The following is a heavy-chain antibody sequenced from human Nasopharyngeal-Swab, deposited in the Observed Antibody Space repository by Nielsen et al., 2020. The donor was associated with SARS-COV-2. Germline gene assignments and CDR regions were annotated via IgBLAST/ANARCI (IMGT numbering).Heavy chain of an antibody. CDR2: ISYDGSNK. D-gene: IGHD6-13*01. V-gene: IGHV3-30-3*01. J-gene: IGHJ5*02. CDR3: ARAAAGTYRNWFDP. Sequence: WIRQPPGKGLEWVAVISYDGSNKYYADSVKGRFTISRGNSKNTLYLQMNSLRAEDTAVYYCARAAAGTYRNWFDPWGQGTLVTVSS.